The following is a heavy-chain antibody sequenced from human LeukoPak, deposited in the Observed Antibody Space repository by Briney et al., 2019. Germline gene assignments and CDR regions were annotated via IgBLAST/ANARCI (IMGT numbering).Heavy chain of an antibody. CDR2: INPNSGGT. CDR3: ARANGFCSSTTCYYFDF. V-gene: IGHV1-2*02. J-gene: IGHJ4*02. D-gene: IGHD2-2*03. CDR1: GYTFTDYY. Sequence: ASVRVSCKPSGYTFTDYYMHWVRQAPEQGLEWMGWINPNSGGTIYAQEFLGRVTMTRDTSISTAYVEVSRLRSDDTAVYYCARANGFCSSTTCYYFDFWGQGTLVTVSS.